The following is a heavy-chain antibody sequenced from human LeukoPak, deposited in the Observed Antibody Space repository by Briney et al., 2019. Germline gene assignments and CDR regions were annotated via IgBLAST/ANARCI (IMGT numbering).Heavy chain of an antibody. V-gene: IGHV3-23*01. J-gene: IGHJ4*02. CDR1: GFTFSSYA. CDR3: AKAFDYGDYFDY. Sequence: GGSLRLSCTASGFTFSSYATNWVRQAPGKGLEWVSSISGSSDTTFYADSVRGRFTVSRDNSKNTLYLQMNSLRAEDTAIYYCAKAFDYGDYFDYWGQGTLVTVSS. D-gene: IGHD4-17*01. CDR2: ISGSSDTT.